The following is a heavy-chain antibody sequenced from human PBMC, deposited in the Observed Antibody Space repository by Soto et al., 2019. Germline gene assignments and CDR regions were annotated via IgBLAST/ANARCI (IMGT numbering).Heavy chain of an antibody. V-gene: IGHV3-33*03. CDR2: IWYDGSEQ. CDR3: ARWSNHKVVDP. CDR1: GFTFRRHG. J-gene: IGHJ5*02. Sequence: QEQLVESGGGVVQPGMSLRLSCEGSGFTFRRHGMHRVRQSPGKGLERLAVIWYDGSEQYYADSVKGRFTISRDNSKNMLYLQLNTLTVEDTAVYYCARWSNHKVVDPWGQGTMVTVS. D-gene: IGHD2-8*02.